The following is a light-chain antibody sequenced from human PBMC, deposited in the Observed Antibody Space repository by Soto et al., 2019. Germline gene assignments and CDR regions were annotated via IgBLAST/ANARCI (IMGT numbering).Light chain of an antibody. V-gene: IGLV1-40*01. CDR3: QSYDSSLKVV. CDR1: SSNIGAGYD. J-gene: IGLJ2*01. Sequence: QSVLTQPPSVSGAPGQRVTISCTGSSSNIGAGYDVHWYQQLPGTAPKLLIYGNSNRPSGVPDRFSGSKSGTSASLAITGLQAEDEADYYCQSYDSSLKVVFGGGPKLTVL. CDR2: GNS.